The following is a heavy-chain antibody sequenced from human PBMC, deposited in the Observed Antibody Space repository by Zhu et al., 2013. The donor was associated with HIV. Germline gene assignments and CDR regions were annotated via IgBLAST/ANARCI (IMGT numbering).Heavy chain of an antibody. CDR3: ARDKDGYSGNYYRYYYYMDV. Sequence: QVRLVQSGAEVKKPGSSVKVSCKTSGGTFSDHAVSWVRQAPGHGLEWMGGIIPIFGSPKYAQRFQGRVTITADRYTNTAYMELVRLRSDDTAVYYCARDKDGYSGNYYRYYYYMDVWGKGTTVTVSS. V-gene: IGHV1-69*06. CDR1: GGTFSDHA. D-gene: IGHD1-26*01. J-gene: IGHJ6*03. CDR2: IIPIFGSP.